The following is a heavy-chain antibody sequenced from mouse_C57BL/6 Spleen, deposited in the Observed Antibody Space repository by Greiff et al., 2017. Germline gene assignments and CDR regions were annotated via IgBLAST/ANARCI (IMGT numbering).Heavy chain of an antibody. Sequence: EVQLQQSGPELVKPGASVKIPCKASGYTFTDYNMDWVKQSHGKSLEWIGDINPNNGGTIYNQKFKGKATLTVEKASSTAYMELRSLTSEDTAVYYCARYYGSSYRYFDVWGTGTTVTVSS. V-gene: IGHV1-18*01. CDR3: ARYYGSSYRYFDV. D-gene: IGHD1-1*01. J-gene: IGHJ1*03. CDR2: INPNNGGT. CDR1: GYTFTDYN.